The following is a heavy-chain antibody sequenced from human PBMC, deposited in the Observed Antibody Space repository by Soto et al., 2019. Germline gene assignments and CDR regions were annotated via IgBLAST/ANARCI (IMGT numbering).Heavy chain of an antibody. D-gene: IGHD3-10*01. CDR3: ASTTDYYASMDV. V-gene: IGHV4-38-2*01. CDR2: IYHSGST. Sequence: SETLSLTCAVSGYSISSGDYWGWIRQPPGKGLEWIGSIYHSGSTYYNPSLKSRVTISVDTSKNQFSLKLSSVTAADTAVYYCASTTDYYASMDVWGQGTTVTVSS. CDR1: GYSISSGDY. J-gene: IGHJ6*02.